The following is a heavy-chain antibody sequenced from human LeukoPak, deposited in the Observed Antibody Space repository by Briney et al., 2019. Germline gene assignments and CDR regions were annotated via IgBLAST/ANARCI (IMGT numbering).Heavy chain of an antibody. V-gene: IGHV1-18*01. CDR2: ISAYNGNT. Sequence: ASVKVSCKASGYTFTSYGISWVRQAPGQGLEWMGWISAYNGNTNYAQKLQGRVTMTTDTSTSTAYMELRSLRSDDTAVYYCARVGPYYYGSGSYYNSNYYYYYYMDVWGKGTTVTISS. J-gene: IGHJ6*03. CDR3: ARVGPYYYGSGSYYNSNYYYYYYMDV. CDR1: GYTFTSYG. D-gene: IGHD3-10*01.